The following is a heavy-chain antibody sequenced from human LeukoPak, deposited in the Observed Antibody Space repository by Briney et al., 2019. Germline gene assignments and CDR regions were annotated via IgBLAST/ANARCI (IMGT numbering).Heavy chain of an antibody. D-gene: IGHD6-19*01. V-gene: IGHV3-9*03. J-gene: IGHJ4*02. Sequence: GGSLTLSCAASGFTFDDYAMHWVRQAPGKGLEWVSGISWNSGSIGYADSVKGRFTISRDNAKNSLYLQMNSLRAEDMALYYCAKSVSGWDTYYFDYWGQGTLVTVSS. CDR2: ISWNSGSI. CDR3: AKSVSGWDTYYFDY. CDR1: GFTFDDYA.